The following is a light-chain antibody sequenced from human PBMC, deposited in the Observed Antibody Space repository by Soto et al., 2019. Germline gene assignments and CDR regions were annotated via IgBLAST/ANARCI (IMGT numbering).Light chain of an antibody. CDR2: SHN. CDR3: CSRV. CDR1: TSNIGAGYD. Sequence: QPVLTQPPSVSGAPGQRVTISCTGSTSNIGAGYDVHWYQQLPGAAPTLLISSHNNRPSGVPDRFSGSQSGNTASLTISGLQADDEADYYCCSRVFGGGTKVTVL. V-gene: IGLV1-40*01. J-gene: IGLJ3*02.